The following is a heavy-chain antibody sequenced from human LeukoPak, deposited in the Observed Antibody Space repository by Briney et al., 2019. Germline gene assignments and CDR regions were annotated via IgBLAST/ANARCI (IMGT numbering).Heavy chain of an antibody. CDR2: IKSKTDGGTT. CDR1: GFTSTNAH. Sequence: PGGSLRLSCAASGFTSTNAHMSWVRQAPGKGLEWLGRIKSKTDGGTTDYAAPVEGRFTISRDDSENSLYLQMNGLKTEDTAMYYCTTNTVEWGQGTLVTVSS. D-gene: IGHD4-17*01. V-gene: IGHV3-15*01. CDR3: TTNTVE. J-gene: IGHJ4*02.